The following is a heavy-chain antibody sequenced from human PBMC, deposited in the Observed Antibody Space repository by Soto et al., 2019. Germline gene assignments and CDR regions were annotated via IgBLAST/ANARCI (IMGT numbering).Heavy chain of an antibody. J-gene: IGHJ4*02. CDR2: INPYSGGT. CDR1: GYTFTGYY. V-gene: IGHV1-2*02. Sequence: ASVKVSCKASGYTFTGYYIHWVRQAPGQGLEWMGWINPYSGGTNYAQKFQGRVSMTRDTSITTASMELSRLTSDDTAVYFCARRGFSGYDLYYFDFWGQGTRGTVS. CDR3: ARRGFSGYDLYYFDF. D-gene: IGHD5-12*01.